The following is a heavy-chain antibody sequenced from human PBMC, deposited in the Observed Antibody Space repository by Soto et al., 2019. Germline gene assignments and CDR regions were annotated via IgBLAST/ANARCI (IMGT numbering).Heavy chain of an antibody. D-gene: IGHD5-12*01. CDR1: GVTFSRQD. CDR2: IIPIFGTP. J-gene: IGHJ4*02. CDR3: ATNGGTDGYNFDY. Sequence: ASVKVSCKASGVTFSRQDMRWVRQAPGQGLEWMGGIIPIFGTPQYAEKFQDRLTIKADESTRTAYMELSSLTSEDTAMYYCATNGGTDGYNFDYWGQGTLVTVSS. V-gene: IGHV1-69*13.